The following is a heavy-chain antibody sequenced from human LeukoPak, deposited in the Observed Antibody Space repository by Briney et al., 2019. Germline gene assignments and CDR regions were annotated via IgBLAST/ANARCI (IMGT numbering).Heavy chain of an antibody. J-gene: IGHJ4*02. CDR1: GFTFSTYG. CDR3: AKDRYIDY. V-gene: IGHV3-30*02. CDR2: IRYDGTNE. Sequence: PGGSLRLSCAASGFTFSTYGMHWVRQAPGKGLEWVAIIRYDGTNEYYADSVKGRFTISRDNSKNTLYLQMISLRAEDTAVYYCAKDRYIDYWGQGTLVTVSS.